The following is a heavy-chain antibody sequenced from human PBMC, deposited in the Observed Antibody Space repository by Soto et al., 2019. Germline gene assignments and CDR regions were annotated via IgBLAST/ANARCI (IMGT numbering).Heavy chain of an antibody. Sequence: GGSLRLSCAASGFTFSRHSINWVRQAPGKGLEWVSSISSTSTYIYYADSVKGRFTISRDNAKNSLYLQMNSLRVEDTAVYYRARDQVFGVVPQDYGMDVWGQVTTVTVS. CDR2: ISSTSTYI. J-gene: IGHJ6*02. CDR1: GFTFSRHS. CDR3: ARDQVFGVVPQDYGMDV. V-gene: IGHV3-21*01. D-gene: IGHD3-3*01.